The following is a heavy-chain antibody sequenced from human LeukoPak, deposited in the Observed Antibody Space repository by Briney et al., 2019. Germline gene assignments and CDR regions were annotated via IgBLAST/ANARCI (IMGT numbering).Heavy chain of an antibody. J-gene: IGHJ5*02. CDR3: ARDDFWSGYVFDP. CDR2: IYYSGST. CDR1: GGSFSGYY. V-gene: IGHV4-59*01. Sequence: SETLSLTCAVYGGSFSGYYWSWIRQPPGKGLEWIGYIYYSGSTNYNPSLKSRVTISVDTSKNQFSLKLSSVTAADTAVYYCARDDFWSGYVFDPWGQGTLVTVSS. D-gene: IGHD3-3*01.